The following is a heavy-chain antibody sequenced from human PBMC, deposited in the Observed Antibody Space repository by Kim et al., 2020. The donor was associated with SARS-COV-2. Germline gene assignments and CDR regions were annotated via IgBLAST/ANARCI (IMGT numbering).Heavy chain of an antibody. CDR3: ARGAMTSVTANEGDHY. D-gene: IGHD4-17*01. Sequence: SETLSLTCAVYGGSFSGHYWTWIRQPPGKGAEWIAEINHRRSTNYNPSLKSRVTVSVDTSKNQFSLKVRSLTAADTAVYYCARGAMTSVTANEGDHY. CDR2: INHRRST. V-gene: IGHV4-34*01. J-gene: IGHJ6*01. CDR1: GGSFSGHY.